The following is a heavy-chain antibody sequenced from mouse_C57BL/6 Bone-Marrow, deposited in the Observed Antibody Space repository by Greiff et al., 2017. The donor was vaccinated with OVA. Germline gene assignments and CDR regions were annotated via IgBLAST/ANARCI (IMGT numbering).Heavy chain of an antibody. CDR2: IAPENGDT. J-gene: IGHJ2*01. V-gene: IGHV14-4*01. D-gene: IGHD1-1*01. CDR3: TTRYYYGSSCLFDY. CDR1: GFNIKDDY. Sequence: VQLQQSGAELVRPGASVKLSCTASGFNIKDDYMHWVKQRPDKGLEWIGWIAPENGDTEYASKFQGKATISADTSSNTAYLQLSSLTSEDTAFYYCTTRYYYGSSCLFDYWGQGTTLTVSS.